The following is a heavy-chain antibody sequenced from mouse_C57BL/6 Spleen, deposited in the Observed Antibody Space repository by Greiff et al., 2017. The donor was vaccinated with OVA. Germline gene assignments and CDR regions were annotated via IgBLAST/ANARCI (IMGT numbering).Heavy chain of an antibody. D-gene: IGHD1-1*01. CDR2: IRNKANGYTT. CDR1: GFTFTDYY. J-gene: IGHJ4*01. V-gene: IGHV7-3*01. Sequence: DVKLVESGGGLVQPGGSLSLSCAASGFTFTDYYMSWVRQPPGKALEWLGFIRNKANGYTTEYSASVKGRFTISRDNSQSILYLQMNALRAEDSATYYCARYPTTVVGAMDYWGQGTSVTVSS. CDR3: ARYPTTVVGAMDY.